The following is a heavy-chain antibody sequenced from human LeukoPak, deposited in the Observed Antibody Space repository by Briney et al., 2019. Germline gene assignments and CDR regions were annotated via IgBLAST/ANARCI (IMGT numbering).Heavy chain of an antibody. V-gene: IGHV3-33*01. CDR2: IWDDGSNK. J-gene: IGHJ5*02. CDR1: GFTFSSYG. CDR3: ARDGPHPRDPNNWFDP. Sequence: GRSLRLSCAASGFTFSSYGMHWVRQAPGKGLEWVAVIWDDGSNKYYADSVKGRFTISRDNSKNTLYRQMNSLRAEDTAVYYCARDGPHPRDPNNWFDPWGQGTLVTVSS.